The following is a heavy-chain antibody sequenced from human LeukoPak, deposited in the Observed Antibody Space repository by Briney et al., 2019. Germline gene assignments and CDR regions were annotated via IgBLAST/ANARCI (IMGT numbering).Heavy chain of an antibody. V-gene: IGHV4-59*01. Sequence: SETLSLTCTVSGGSISSYYWSWIRQPPGKGLEWIGYIYYSGSTNYNPSLKSRVTISVDTSKNQFSLKLSSVTAADTAVYYCARIIHGYSYGAFDYWGQGTLVTVSS. D-gene: IGHD5-18*01. CDR3: ARIIHGYSYGAFDY. CDR2: IYYSGST. J-gene: IGHJ4*02. CDR1: GGSISSYY.